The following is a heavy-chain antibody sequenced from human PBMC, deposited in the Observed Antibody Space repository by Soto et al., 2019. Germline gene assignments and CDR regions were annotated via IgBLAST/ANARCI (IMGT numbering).Heavy chain of an antibody. CDR3: ARDGQSLAPYAVDV. D-gene: IGHD6-19*01. CDR1: GFTFRSHA. Sequence: QVQVVESGGGVVQPGRSLRLSCTASGFTFRSHAMHWVRQAPGKGLEGVAQIWYDGSNKYYADSVKGRFTISRDNSKNTVYVQMDSLRVEDTAVYYCARDGQSLAPYAVDVWGQGTSVTVS. V-gene: IGHV3-33*01. CDR2: IWYDGSNK. J-gene: IGHJ6*02.